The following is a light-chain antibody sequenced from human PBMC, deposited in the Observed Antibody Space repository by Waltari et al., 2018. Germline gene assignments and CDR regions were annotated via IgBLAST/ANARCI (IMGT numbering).Light chain of an antibody. CDR2: AAS. CDR1: QSISSY. CDR3: QQSYTTLGFT. J-gene: IGKJ3*01. V-gene: IGKV1-39*01. Sequence: DIQMTQSPSSLSASVGDRVTITCRASQSISSYLSWYQQKPGKAPNLLIYAASSLQSGVPSRFSGSGSGTDFTRTISSLQPEDFATYYCQQSYTTLGFTFGPGTKVDIK.